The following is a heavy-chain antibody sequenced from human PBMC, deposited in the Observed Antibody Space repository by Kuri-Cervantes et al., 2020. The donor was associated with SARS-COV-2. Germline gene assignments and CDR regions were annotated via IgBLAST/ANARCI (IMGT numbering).Heavy chain of an antibody. Sequence: SGPTLVKPTQTLTLTCTFSGFSLSTSGMCVSWIRQPPGKALEWLACIDWDDDTFYNASLKTRLTISQDTSKKQVVLTMTNMDPVDTATYYCARTYSGDYLNWFDPWGQGILVTVSS. J-gene: IGHJ5*02. CDR3: ARTYSGDYLNWFDP. CDR2: IDWDDDT. D-gene: IGHD1-26*01. CDR1: GFSLSTSGMC. V-gene: IGHV2-70*17.